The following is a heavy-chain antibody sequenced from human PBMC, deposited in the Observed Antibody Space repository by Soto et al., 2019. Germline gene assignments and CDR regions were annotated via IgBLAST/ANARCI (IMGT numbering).Heavy chain of an antibody. CDR1: DGCFSGYY. J-gene: IGHJ5*02. V-gene: IGHV4-34*01. CDR2: ISHSGST. CDR3: GTVQARWRSYYDSSGPRGWFDP. Sequence: SETLSLTWAVYDGCFSGYYWSWIRQPPGKGLEWIGEISHSGSTNYNPSLNSRVTISADTTKIHFSLKMTSVTSADTAGYYCGTVQARWRSYYDSSGPRGWFDPWRQGTLVTVSS. D-gene: IGHD3-22*01.